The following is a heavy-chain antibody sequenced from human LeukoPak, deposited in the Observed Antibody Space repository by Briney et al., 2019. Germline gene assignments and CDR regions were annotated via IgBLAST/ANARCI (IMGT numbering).Heavy chain of an antibody. Sequence: PSETLSLTCTVSGGSISSYYWSWIRQPPGKGLEWIGYIYYSGSTYYNPSLKSRVTISVHTSKNQFSLKLSSVTAADTAVYYCARHFVVVTATQVWFDPWGQGTLVTVSS. CDR3: ARHFVVVTATQVWFDP. V-gene: IGHV4-59*01. CDR2: IYYSGST. J-gene: IGHJ5*02. CDR1: GGSISSYY. D-gene: IGHD2-21*02.